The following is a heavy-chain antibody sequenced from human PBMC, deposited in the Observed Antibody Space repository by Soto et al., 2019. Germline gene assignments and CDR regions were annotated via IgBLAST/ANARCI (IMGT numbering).Heavy chain of an antibody. CDR1: GYTFTGYY. V-gene: IGHV1-2*04. D-gene: IGHD2-2*01. CDR2: INPNSGGT. CDR3: ARVAVPAAMGGGAFDI. J-gene: IGHJ3*02. Sequence: QVQLVQSGAEVKKPGASVKVSCKASGYTFTGYYMHWVRQAPGQGLEWMGWINPNSGGTNYAQKFQGWVTRTRDPSISKAYMELSRVRADDTAVYYCARVAVPAAMGGGAFDIWGQGTMVTVSS.